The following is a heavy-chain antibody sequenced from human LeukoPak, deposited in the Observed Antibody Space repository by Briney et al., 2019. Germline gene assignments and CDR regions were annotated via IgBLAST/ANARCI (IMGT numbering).Heavy chain of an antibody. J-gene: IGHJ4*02. Sequence: PSETLSLTCTVSGGSISSSSYYWGWIRQPPGTGLEWIGSIYYSGSTYYNPSLKSRVTISVDTSKNQFSLKLSSVTAADTAVYYCARQTTMIVVVITTAKTAYEFDYWGQGTLVTVSS. D-gene: IGHD3-22*01. V-gene: IGHV4-39*01. CDR3: ARQTTMIVVVITTAKTAYEFDY. CDR1: GGSISSSSYY. CDR2: IYYSGST.